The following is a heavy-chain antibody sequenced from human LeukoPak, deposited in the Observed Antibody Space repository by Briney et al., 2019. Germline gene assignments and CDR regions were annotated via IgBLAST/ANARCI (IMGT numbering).Heavy chain of an antibody. V-gene: IGHV4-4*07. CDR3: ARDYYGSGGDAFDI. Sequence: LXXXGRIYTSGSTNYNPSLKSRVTMSVDTSKNQFSLKLSSVTAADTAVYYCARDYYGSGGDAFDIWGQGTMVTVSS. CDR2: IYTSGST. J-gene: IGHJ3*02. D-gene: IGHD3-10*01.